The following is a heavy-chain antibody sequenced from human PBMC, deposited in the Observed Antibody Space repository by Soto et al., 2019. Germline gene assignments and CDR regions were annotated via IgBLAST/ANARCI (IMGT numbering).Heavy chain of an antibody. CDR2: IKQDGSEK. Sequence: GGSLRLSCAASGFTFSSYWMSWFRQAPGKGLEWVANIKQDGSEKYYVDSVKGRFTISRDNAKNSLYLQMNSLRAEDTAVYYCARELYSYGYPSYYFDYWGQGTLVTVSS. J-gene: IGHJ4*02. D-gene: IGHD5-18*01. CDR1: GFTFSSYW. V-gene: IGHV3-7*01. CDR3: ARELYSYGYPSYYFDY.